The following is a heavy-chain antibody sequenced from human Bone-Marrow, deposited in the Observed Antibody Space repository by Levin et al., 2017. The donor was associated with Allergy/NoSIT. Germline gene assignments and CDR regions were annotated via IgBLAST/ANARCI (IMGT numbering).Heavy chain of an antibody. Sequence: TGGSLRLSCTASGFAFSNTWMAWVRQAPGKGLEWVGRIISKPDGGTTEYAAPVKGRFTVSRDDSKNTLFLQMNSLKIEDTAVYYCSPYRLGAFDYWGQGTLVTVSS. D-gene: IGHD3-16*01. CDR2: IISKPDGGTT. CDR1: GFAFSNTW. CDR3: SPYRLGAFDY. J-gene: IGHJ4*02. V-gene: IGHV3-15*01.